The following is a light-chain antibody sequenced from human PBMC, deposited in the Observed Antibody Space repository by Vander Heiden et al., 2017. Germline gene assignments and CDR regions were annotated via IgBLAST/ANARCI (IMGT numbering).Light chain of an antibody. Sequence: DIQMTQSPSSLSASVGDRVTITCRASQSISSYLNWYQQKPGKAPKLLIYAASSLQSGVPSRFSGSGSGTDFTLTISSLQPEDFAPYYCQQGDSTLALTFGGGTKVEIK. CDR3: QQGDSTLALT. CDR2: AAS. V-gene: IGKV1-39*01. CDR1: QSISSY. J-gene: IGKJ4*01.